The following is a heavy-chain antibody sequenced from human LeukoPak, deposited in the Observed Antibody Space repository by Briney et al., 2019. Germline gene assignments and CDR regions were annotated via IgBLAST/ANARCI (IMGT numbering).Heavy chain of an antibody. CDR1: GYSISSGYY. CDR2: IYHSGST. CDR3: ARGNYQLLYDYFDY. J-gene: IGHJ4*02. V-gene: IGHV4-38-2*02. Sequence: PSETLSLTCTVSGYSISSGYYWGWIRQPPGKGLEWIGSIYHSGSTYYNPSLKSRVTISVDTSKNQFSLKLSSVTAADTAVYYCARGNYQLLYDYFDYWGQGTLVTVSS. D-gene: IGHD2-2*02.